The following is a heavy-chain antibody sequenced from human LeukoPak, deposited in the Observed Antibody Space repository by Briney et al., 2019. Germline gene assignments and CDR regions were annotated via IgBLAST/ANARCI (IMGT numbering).Heavy chain of an antibody. J-gene: IGHJ4*02. CDR1: GASISSGNYY. CDR3: ASEYYYGSGSYYSDY. D-gene: IGHD3-10*01. CDR2: VYTSGST. V-gene: IGHV4-61*02. Sequence: SETLSLTCTVSGASISSGNYYWSWIRQPAGKGLEWIGRVYTSGSTNYNPSLKSRVTISVDTSKNQFSLKLSSVTAADTAVYYCASEYYYGSGSYYSDYWGQGTLVTVSS.